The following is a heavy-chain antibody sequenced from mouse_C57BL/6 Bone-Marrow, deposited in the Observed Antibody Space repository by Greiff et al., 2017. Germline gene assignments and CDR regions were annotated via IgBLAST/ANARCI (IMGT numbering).Heavy chain of an antibody. CDR3: AYSFYAMDY. D-gene: IGHD2-12*01. CDR1: GYTFTDYY. J-gene: IGHJ4*01. V-gene: IGHV1-19*01. CDR2: INPYNGGT. Sequence: SGPVLVKPGASVKMSCKASGYTFTDYYMNWVKQSHGKSLEWIGVINPYNGGTSYNQKFKGKATLTVDKSSSTAYMELNSLTSEDSAVYYCAYSFYAMDYWGQGTSVTVSS.